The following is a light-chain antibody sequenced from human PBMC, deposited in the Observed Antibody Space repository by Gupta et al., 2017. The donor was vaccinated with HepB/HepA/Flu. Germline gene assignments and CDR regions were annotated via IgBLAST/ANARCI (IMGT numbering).Light chain of an antibody. J-gene: IGKJ1*01. CDR2: RAS. CDR3: QQYQNWPPWT. CDR1: QNVWSN. V-gene: IGKV3-15*01. Sequence: ETVMTQSPATLSVSPGERVTRSCRASQNVWSNLDWYQQKPGQAPRLLIYRASTRATGTPARFGGSGYGKVLPLTSSSRQSEHFALHYCQQYQNWPPWTFGQGTKVEIK.